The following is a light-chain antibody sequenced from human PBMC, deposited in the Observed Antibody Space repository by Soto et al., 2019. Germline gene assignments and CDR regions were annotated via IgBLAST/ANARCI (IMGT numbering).Light chain of an antibody. CDR2: DTS. CDR3: QQHNHWPIT. V-gene: IGKV3-15*01. CDR1: QTVPSN. Sequence: PCTLYLPPGDRATGSCRAGQTVPSNYVAWYQHKPGQAPRLLIYDTSTRATGIPARLSGSGSGTEFTLTINSLQSEDSAVYYCQQHNHWPITFAQGTRLEIK. J-gene: IGKJ5*01.